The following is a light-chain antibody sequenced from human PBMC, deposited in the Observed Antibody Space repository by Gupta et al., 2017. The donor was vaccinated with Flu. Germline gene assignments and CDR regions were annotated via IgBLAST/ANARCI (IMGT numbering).Light chain of an antibody. CDR2: EVS. V-gene: IGLV2-14*01. Sequence: QHPGKAPKFIIYEVSKRPSGVSHRFSGTKSGNTASLTISGLQAEDEADYYCSSYTSGTTVVFGGGTKVTVL. CDR3: SSYTSGTTVV. J-gene: IGLJ2*01.